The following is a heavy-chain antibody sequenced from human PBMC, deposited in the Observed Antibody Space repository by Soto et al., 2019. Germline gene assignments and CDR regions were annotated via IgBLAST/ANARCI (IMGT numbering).Heavy chain of an antibody. J-gene: IGHJ5*02. D-gene: IGHD3-3*01. Sequence: ASVKLYCNASGYTFTSYAMHWVRQAPRQRLEWMGWINAGNGNTKYSQKFQGRVTITRDTSASTAYMELSSLRSEDTAVYYCARDGGITIFGVVLPPFDPWGQGTLVTVSS. V-gene: IGHV1-3*01. CDR2: INAGNGNT. CDR1: GYTFTSYA. CDR3: ARDGGITIFGVVLPPFDP.